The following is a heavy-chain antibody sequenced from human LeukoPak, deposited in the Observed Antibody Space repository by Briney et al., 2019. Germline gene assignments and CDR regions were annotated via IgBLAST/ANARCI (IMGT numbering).Heavy chain of an antibody. CDR2: TSHDGNAE. D-gene: IGHD1-20*01. CDR1: GFTFSSYG. V-gene: IGHV3-30*18. J-gene: IGHJ5*02. Sequence: PGGSLRLSCAASGFTFSSYGMHWVRQAPGKGLEWVAMTSHDGNAEYYADSVKGRLTISRDNSKNTLYLQMNSLTTEDTATYYCAKDWGANNWYNWFDPWGQGTQVTVSS. CDR3: AKDWGANNWYNWFDP.